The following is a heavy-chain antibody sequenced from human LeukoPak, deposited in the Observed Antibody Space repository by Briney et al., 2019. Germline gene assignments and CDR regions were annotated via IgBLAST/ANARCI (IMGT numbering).Heavy chain of an antibody. V-gene: IGHV4-34*01. J-gene: IGHJ4*02. CDR1: GGSISSGGYS. Sequence: ETLSLTCAVSGGSISSGGYSWSWIRQPPGKGLEWIGEINHSGSTNYNPSLKSRVTISVDTSKNQFSLKLSSVTAADTAVYYCARHSTFFGVVIIKGRVRGPFDYWGQGTLVTVSS. CDR2: INHSGST. CDR3: ARHSTFFGVVIIKGRVRGPFDY. D-gene: IGHD3-3*01.